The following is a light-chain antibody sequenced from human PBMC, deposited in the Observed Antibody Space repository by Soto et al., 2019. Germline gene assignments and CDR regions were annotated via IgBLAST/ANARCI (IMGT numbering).Light chain of an antibody. CDR2: SVN. Sequence: QSVLTQPPSASGTPGQRVTISCAGSSSNIGTNTVNWYQQLPGTAPKLLIHSVNERPSGVPDRFSGSKSGTSAALAISGLQSEDEADYYCAALDLSRNGEWVFGGGTKLTVL. CDR1: SSNIGTNT. CDR3: AALDLSRNGEWV. V-gene: IGLV1-44*01. J-gene: IGLJ3*02.